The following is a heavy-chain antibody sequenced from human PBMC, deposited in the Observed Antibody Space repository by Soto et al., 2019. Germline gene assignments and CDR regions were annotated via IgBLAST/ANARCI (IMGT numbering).Heavy chain of an antibody. CDR2: IGGSGGSP. V-gene: IGHV3-23*01. J-gene: IGHJ3*02. D-gene: IGHD3-10*01. CDR3: AIDYYGSGSYPNDAFDI. Sequence: EVQLLESGGGLVQPGGSLRLSCAASGFTFSSSAMSWVRQAPGKRLEWVSAIGGSGGSPYYADSVKGRFTISRDNYKKTLYLQMNSLRAEDTAVYYCAIDYYGSGSYPNDAFDIWGQGTMVTVSS. CDR1: GFTFSSSA.